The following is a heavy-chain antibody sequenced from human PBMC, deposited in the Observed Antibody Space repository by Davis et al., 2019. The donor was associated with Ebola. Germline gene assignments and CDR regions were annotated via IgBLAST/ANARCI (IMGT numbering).Heavy chain of an antibody. J-gene: IGHJ4*02. CDR1: GDSVFGKNGA. CDR2: TYYRSRWYN. D-gene: IGHD3-10*01. Sequence: PSETLSLTCAISGDSVFGKNGAWNWIRQSPSRGLEWLGRTYYRSRWYNDYAVSVKSRITINPDTSKNQFSLHLNSVTPEDTAVYYCARDRDYYGPDNWGRGTLVTVSS. V-gene: IGHV6-1*01. CDR3: ARDRDYYGPDN.